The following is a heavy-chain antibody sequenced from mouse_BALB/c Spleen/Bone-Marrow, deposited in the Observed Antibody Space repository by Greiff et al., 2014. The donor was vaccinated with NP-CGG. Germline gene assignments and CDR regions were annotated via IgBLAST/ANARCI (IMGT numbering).Heavy chain of an antibody. Sequence: VQLKQSGPELVKPGASVKISCKASGYTFTDYNMHWVKQSHGKSLEWIGYIYPYNGGTGYNQKFKSKATLTVDNSSSTAYMELRSLTSGDSAVYYCARATTAGFAYWGQGTLVTVSA. D-gene: IGHD1-2*01. CDR3: ARATTAGFAY. CDR2: IYPYNGGT. V-gene: IGHV1S29*02. J-gene: IGHJ3*01. CDR1: GYTFTDYN.